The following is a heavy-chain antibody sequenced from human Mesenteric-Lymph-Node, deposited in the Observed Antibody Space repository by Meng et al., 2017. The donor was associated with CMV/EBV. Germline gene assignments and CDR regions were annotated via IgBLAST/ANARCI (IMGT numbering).Heavy chain of an antibody. Sequence: QVQLHQWCAGLLKPSETLSVSCAVYGGSVSCYYWNWIRQSPEKGLEWIVEINHSGSTTYTPSFASRIIISVDTSTNQISLNISSVTAADTAVYYCSRGSSYDILTGYFDYWGQGALVTVSS. CDR3: SRGSSYDILTGYFDY. D-gene: IGHD3-9*01. J-gene: IGHJ4*02. CDR1: GGSVSCYY. V-gene: IGHV4-34*01. CDR2: INHSGST.